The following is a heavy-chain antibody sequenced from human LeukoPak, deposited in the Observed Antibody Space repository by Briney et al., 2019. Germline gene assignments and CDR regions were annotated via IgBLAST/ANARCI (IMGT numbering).Heavy chain of an antibody. CDR1: GFTFSSYG. D-gene: IGHD2-2*02. J-gene: IGHJ3*02. CDR2: ISYDGSNK. Sequence: PGGSLRLSCAASGFTFSSYGMRWVRQAPGKGLEWVAVISYDGSNKYYADSVKGRFTISRDNSKNTLYLQMNSLRAEDTAVYYCAKSLWAIPASNAFDIWGQGTMVTVSS. CDR3: AKSLWAIPASNAFDI. V-gene: IGHV3-30*18.